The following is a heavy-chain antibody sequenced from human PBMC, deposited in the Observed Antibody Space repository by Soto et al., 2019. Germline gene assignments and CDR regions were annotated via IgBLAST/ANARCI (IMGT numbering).Heavy chain of an antibody. J-gene: IGHJ6*02. CDR2: INTGNGNT. Sequence: GASVKVSCKASGYTFTSYGISWVRQAPGERLEWMGWINTGNGNTIYPRSLQGRVSLTRDTSASTAYMTLTSLRSEDTAVYYCARDLLSPYGREVWGQGTTVTVSS. V-gene: IGHV1-3*04. CDR1: GYTFTSYG. CDR3: ARDLLSPYGREV.